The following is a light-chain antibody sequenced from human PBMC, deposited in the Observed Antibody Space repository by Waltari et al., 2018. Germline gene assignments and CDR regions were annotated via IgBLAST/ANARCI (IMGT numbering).Light chain of an antibody. CDR2: GAS. Sequence: DIQMTQSPSSLSASIGDTITVTCRASHNIRPYLNWYQQKPAKAPKLLIFGASSLPRGVPSRFSGSASGTEFTLTITNLQPDDFATYFCQQSFSSPWTFGQGTTV. V-gene: IGKV1-39*01. CDR3: QQSFSSPWT. CDR1: HNIRPY. J-gene: IGKJ1*01.